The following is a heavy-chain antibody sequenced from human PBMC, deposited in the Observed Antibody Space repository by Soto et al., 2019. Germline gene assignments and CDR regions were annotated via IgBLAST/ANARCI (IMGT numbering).Heavy chain of an antibody. CDR1: GFTFSSYS. V-gene: IGHV3-21*01. J-gene: IGHJ3*02. CDR3: ASILGVDYDILTGYYVNDAFDI. D-gene: IGHD3-9*01. CDR2: ISSSSSYI. Sequence: GGSLRLSCAASGFTFSSYSMNWVRQAPGKGLEWVSSISSSSSYIYYADSVKGRFTISRDNAKNSLYLQMNSLRAEDTAVYYCASILGVDYDILTGYYVNDAFDIWGQGTMVTVSS.